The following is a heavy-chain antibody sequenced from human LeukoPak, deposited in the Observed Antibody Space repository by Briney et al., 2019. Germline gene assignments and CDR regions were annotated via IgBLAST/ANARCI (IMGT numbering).Heavy chain of an antibody. J-gene: IGHJ4*02. CDR2: INDSGTT. Sequence: SGTLSLTCAVYGGSFTDYNWTWLRQSPEKGLEWIGEINDSGTTHYNPSLKSRVTISVDTAKHQFSLRMRSLTAADTAVYYCARGLDLEGLDYWGQGTLVTVSS. V-gene: IGHV4-34*01. CDR3: ARGLDLEGLDY. CDR1: GGSFTDYN. D-gene: IGHD1-1*01.